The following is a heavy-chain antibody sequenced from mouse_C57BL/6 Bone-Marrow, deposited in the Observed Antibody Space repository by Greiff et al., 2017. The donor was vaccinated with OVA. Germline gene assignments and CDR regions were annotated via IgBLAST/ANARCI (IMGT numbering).Heavy chain of an antibody. V-gene: IGHV14-4*01. J-gene: IGHJ1*03. D-gene: IGHD1-1*01. CDR2: IDPENGDT. CDR1: GFNIKDDY. Sequence: VQLKQSGAELVRPGASVKLSCTASGFNIKDDYMHWVKQRPEQGLEWIGWIDPENGDTEYASKFQGKATITADTSSNTAYLQLSSLTSEDTAVYYCTTWIITTVVAFYWYFDVWGTGTTVTVSS. CDR3: TTWIITTVVAFYWYFDV.